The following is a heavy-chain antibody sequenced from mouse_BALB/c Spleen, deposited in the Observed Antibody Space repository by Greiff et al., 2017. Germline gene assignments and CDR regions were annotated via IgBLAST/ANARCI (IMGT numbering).Heavy chain of an antibody. D-gene: IGHD1-1*01. CDR1: GYSITSDYA. CDR3: ARYTTVEGFAY. CDR2: ISYSGST. Sequence: EVMLVESGPGLVKPSQSLSLTCTVTGYSITSDYAWNWIRQFPGNKLDWMGYISYSGSTSYNPSLKSRISITRDTSKNQFFLQLNSVTTEDTATYYCARYTTVEGFAYWGQGTLVTVSA. V-gene: IGHV3-2*02. J-gene: IGHJ3*01.